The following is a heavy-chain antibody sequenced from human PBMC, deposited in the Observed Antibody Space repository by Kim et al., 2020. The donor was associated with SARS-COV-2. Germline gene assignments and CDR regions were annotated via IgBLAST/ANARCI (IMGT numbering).Heavy chain of an antibody. CDR2: INHSGST. J-gene: IGHJ4*02. CDR1: GGSFSGYY. V-gene: IGHV4-34*01. CDR3: ARGYCSSTSCPDFDY. Sequence: SETLSLTCAVYGGSFSGYYWSWIRQPPGKGLEWIGEINHSGSTNYNPSLKSRVTISLDTSKNQFSLKLSSVTATDTAVYYCARGYCSSTSCPDFDYWGQGTLVTVSS. D-gene: IGHD2-2*01.